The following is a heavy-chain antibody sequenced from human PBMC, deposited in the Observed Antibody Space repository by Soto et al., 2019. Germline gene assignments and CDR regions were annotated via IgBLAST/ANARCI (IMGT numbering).Heavy chain of an antibody. V-gene: IGHV4-31*03. D-gene: IGHD5-18*01. CDR1: GGSISSGGYY. CDR3: AVNVDTAMEN. J-gene: IGHJ4*02. CDR2: IYYSGST. Sequence: SETLSLTCTVSGGSISSGGYYWIWIRQHPGKGLEWIGYIYYSGSTYYNPSLKSRVTILVDTSKNQFSLKLSSVTAADTAGYYCAVNVDTAMENWGQGTLVTVSS.